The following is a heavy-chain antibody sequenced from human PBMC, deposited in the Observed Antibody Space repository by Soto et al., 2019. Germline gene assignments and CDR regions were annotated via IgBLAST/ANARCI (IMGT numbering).Heavy chain of an antibody. D-gene: IGHD1-26*01. CDR3: ASRPSVARPYYFDY. J-gene: IGHJ4*02. Sequence: QVQLVQSGAEVKKPGSSVKVSCKPSGGTFSGYAISWVRQAPGQGLEWMGGIIPLFGRPDYAQKFQGKVTITADKSTSTAYMELSSLTSEDMAVYYCASRPSVARPYYFDYWGQGTQVTVSS. CDR1: GGTFSGYA. V-gene: IGHV1-69*06. CDR2: IIPLFGRP.